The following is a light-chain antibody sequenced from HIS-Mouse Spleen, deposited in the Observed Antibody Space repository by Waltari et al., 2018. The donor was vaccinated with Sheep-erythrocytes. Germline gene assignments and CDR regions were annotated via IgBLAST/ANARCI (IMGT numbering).Light chain of an antibody. CDR1: SSDVGSYNL. Sequence: QSALTQPASVSGSPGQSITISCTGTSSDVGSYNLVSWYQQHPGKAPKLMIYEGSKRPSGVSTRFSGSKSGNTASLTLSGLQAEDEADYYCCSYAGSSTPWVFGGGTKLTVL. V-gene: IGLV2-23*01. J-gene: IGLJ3*02. CDR3: CSYAGSSTPWV. CDR2: EGS.